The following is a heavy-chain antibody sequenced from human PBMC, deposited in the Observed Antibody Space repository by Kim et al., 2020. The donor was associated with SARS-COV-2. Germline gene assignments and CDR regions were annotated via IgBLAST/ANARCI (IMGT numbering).Heavy chain of an antibody. D-gene: IGHD3-3*01. CDR1: GYTFNNYY. CDR2: VNPNTGGT. V-gene: IGHV1-2*06. CDR3: ASGLTIFGVLDGYFDY. J-gene: IGHJ4*02. Sequence: ASVKVSCKASGYTFNNYYIHWVRQAPGQGPEWMGRVNPNTGGTDYAQNFRGRVTMTRDTSISTAYMELSGLRADDTAVYFCASGLTIFGVLDGYFDYWGQGTLVTVST.